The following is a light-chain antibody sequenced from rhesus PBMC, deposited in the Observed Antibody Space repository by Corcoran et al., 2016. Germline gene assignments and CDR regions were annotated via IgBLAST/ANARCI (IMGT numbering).Light chain of an antibody. V-gene: IGKV1-74*01. CDR1: ENVNNY. CDR2: KAS. J-gene: IGKJ4*01. CDR3: QHGYGTPLT. Sequence: DIQMTQSPSSLSASVGDRVTITCRASENVNNYLNWYQQKPGKAPKLLIYKASTLQSGVPSRFRGSGSGTDDTFTISSLQPEDVATYYCQHGYGTPLTFGGGTKVEIK.